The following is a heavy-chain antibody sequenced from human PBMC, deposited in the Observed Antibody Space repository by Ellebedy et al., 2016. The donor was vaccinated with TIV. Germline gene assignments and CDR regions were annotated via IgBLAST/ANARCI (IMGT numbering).Heavy chain of an antibody. Sequence: GGSLRLSXAASGFTFSRHDMHWVRQATGKGLEWVSAIGTAGDTYYPGSVKGRFTISRENAKNSLYLQMNSLRAEDTAVYYCAKGEKYYDFWSGYSNVGLDVWGHGTTVTVSS. CDR1: GFTFSRHD. V-gene: IGHV3-13*01. CDR2: IGTAGDT. CDR3: AKGEKYYDFWSGYSNVGLDV. J-gene: IGHJ6*02. D-gene: IGHD3-3*01.